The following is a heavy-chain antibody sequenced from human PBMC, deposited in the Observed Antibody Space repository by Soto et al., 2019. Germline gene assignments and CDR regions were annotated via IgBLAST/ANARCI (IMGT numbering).Heavy chain of an antibody. Sequence: GASVKVSCKASGGTFSSYTISWVRQAPGQGLEWMGRIIPILGIANYAQKFQGRVTITADKSTSTAYMELSSLRSEDTALYYCARDDPSGYSSSWYTDYWGQGTLVTVSS. CDR2: IIPILGIA. CDR1: GGTFSSYT. J-gene: IGHJ4*02. CDR3: ARDDPSGYSSSWYTDY. V-gene: IGHV1-69*04. D-gene: IGHD6-13*01.